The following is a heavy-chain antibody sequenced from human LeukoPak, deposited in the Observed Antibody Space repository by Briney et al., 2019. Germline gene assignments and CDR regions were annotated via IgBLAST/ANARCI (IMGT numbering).Heavy chain of an antibody. V-gene: IGHV3-7*01. CDR2: IKQDGSEK. Sequence: GGSLRLSCAASGFPFTSYWMSWVRQAPGKGLEWVANIKQDGSEKHYVDSVKGRFTISRDNAKNSLYLQMNSLRAEDTAVYYCARVSDYYDSSGYLLGAFDIWGQGTMVTVSS. CDR3: ARVSDYYDSSGYLLGAFDI. CDR1: GFPFTSYW. J-gene: IGHJ3*02. D-gene: IGHD3-22*01.